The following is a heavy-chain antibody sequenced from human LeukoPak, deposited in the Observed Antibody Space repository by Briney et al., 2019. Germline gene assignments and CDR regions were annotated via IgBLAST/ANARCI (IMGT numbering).Heavy chain of an antibody. J-gene: IGHJ4*02. D-gene: IGHD1-26*01. CDR1: GFTFSSDW. Sequence: GGSLRLSCAASGFTFSSDWMTWVRQAPGQGLEWVANIKQDGSEKYYVDSVKGRFTISRDNAKNSLYLQMNSLRAEDTAVYYCARYGATLSNFDYWGQGTLVTVSS. CDR2: IKQDGSEK. V-gene: IGHV3-7*01. CDR3: ARYGATLSNFDY.